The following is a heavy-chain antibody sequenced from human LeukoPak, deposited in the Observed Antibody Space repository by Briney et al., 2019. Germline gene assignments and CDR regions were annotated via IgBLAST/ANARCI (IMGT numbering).Heavy chain of an antibody. Sequence: GESLKISCKASGYSFPNYWIGWVRQMPGKGLEWMGIIYPGDSDTRYSPSFQGQVTISADKSIITAYLQWSSLKASDTAMYYCARHLGYCSSTSCFGYFDYWGQGTLVTVSS. V-gene: IGHV5-51*01. D-gene: IGHD2-2*01. CDR3: ARHLGYCSSTSCFGYFDY. CDR1: GYSFPNYW. J-gene: IGHJ4*02. CDR2: IYPGDSDT.